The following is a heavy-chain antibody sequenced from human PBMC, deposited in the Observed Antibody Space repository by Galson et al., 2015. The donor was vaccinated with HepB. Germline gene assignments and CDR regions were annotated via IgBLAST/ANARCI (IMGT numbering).Heavy chain of an antibody. Sequence: SLRLSCAASGFTFSNYGMHWVRQAPGKGLEWVTVISFDGSYKYYADSVKGRFTISRDDSKNTLYLQMNSLRAEDTATYYCAKEAARGYTYRYRNHYYGMDVWGQGTTVTVSS. V-gene: IGHV3-30*18. CDR1: GFTFSNYG. CDR3: AKEAARGYTYRYRNHYYGMDV. J-gene: IGHJ6*02. D-gene: IGHD5-18*01. CDR2: ISFDGSYK.